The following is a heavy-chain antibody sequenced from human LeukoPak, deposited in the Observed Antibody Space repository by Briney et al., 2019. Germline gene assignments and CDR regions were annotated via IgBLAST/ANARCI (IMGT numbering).Heavy chain of an antibody. D-gene: IGHD4-17*01. CDR1: GYTFTSYY. CDR2: INPSGGST. Sequence: GASVKVSCKASGYTFTSYYMHGVRQAPVQGLEWMGIINPSGGSTSYAQKFQGRVTMTRDTSTSTVYMELSSLRSEDTAVYYCARDGVAGGTTVTPFDYWGQGTLVTVSS. CDR3: ARDGVAGGTTVTPFDY. V-gene: IGHV1-46*01. J-gene: IGHJ4*02.